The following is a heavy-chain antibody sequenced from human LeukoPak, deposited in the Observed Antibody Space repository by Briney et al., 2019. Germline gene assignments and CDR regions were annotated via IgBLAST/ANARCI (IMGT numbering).Heavy chain of an antibody. Sequence: SVKVSCKASGGTFSSYAISWVRQAPGQGLEWMGRIIPILGIANYAQKFQGRVTITADKSTSTAYMELSSLRSEDTAVYYCAREIGIVVVPAAIPDNWNFDAFDIWGQGTMVTVSS. J-gene: IGHJ3*02. CDR1: GGTFSSYA. D-gene: IGHD2-2*02. V-gene: IGHV1-69*04. CDR3: AREIGIVVVPAAIPDNWNFDAFDI. CDR2: IIPILGIA.